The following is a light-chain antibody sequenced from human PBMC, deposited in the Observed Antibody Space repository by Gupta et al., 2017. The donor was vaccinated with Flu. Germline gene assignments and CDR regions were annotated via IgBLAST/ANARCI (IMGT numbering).Light chain of an antibody. CDR2: EAS. Sequence: SSGLSATIRYKASETGGGCWNMSSFLAWYQQKPGKPPKLLSYEASNQASGVPAGFSGSGSGTEFALTISSLQAEDVAIYYCQQYYNTQLTFGGGTKVEIK. CDR1: ETGGGCWNMSSF. CDR3: QQYYNTQLT. V-gene: IGKV4-1*01. J-gene: IGKJ4*01.